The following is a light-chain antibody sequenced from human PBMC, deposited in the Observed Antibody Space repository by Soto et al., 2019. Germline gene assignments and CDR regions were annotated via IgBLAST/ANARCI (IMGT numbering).Light chain of an antibody. CDR1: QSVSSY. Sequence: EIVMTQSPATLSVSPGERVTLSCRASQSVSSYLAWYQRKPGQAPRLLIYQTSIRAAGIPARFSASGSGTDFTLTISDVQPEDFALYYCHQRQSWPRTFGQGTKVDIK. CDR2: QTS. J-gene: IGKJ1*01. V-gene: IGKV3D-15*03. CDR3: HQRQSWPRT.